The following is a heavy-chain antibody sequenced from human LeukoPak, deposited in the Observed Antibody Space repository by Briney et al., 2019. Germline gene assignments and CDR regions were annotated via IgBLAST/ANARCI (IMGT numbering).Heavy chain of an antibody. CDR2: INHSGST. J-gene: IGHJ6*03. CDR3: ARSAIEYMDV. CDR1: GGSFSGYY. Sequence: SETLSLTCTVYGGSFSGYYWSWIRQPPGKGLEWIGEINHSGSTNYNPSLKSRVTISVDTSKNQFSLKLSSVTAADTAVYYCARSAIEYMDVWGKGTTVTVSS. D-gene: IGHD5-18*01. V-gene: IGHV4-34*01.